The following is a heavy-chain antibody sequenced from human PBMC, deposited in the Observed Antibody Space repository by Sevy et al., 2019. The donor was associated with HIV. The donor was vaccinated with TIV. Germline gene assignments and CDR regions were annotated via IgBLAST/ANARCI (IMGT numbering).Heavy chain of an antibody. J-gene: IGHJ4*02. Sequence: GGSLRLSCAASGFTFSIYTMSWVRQAPGKGLEWVSTFCFGGSKIYYADSVKGRFTISRDNSRNTVYLKMNSLRAYDTAVYYCAREGCTQPHDYWGQGTLVTVSS. CDR2: FCFGGSKI. CDR1: GFTFSIYT. D-gene: IGHD2-8*01. V-gene: IGHV3-23*01. CDR3: AREGCTQPHDY.